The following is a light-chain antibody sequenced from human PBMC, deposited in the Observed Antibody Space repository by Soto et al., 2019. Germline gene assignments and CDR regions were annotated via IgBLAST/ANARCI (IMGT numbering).Light chain of an antibody. CDR2: GAS. CDR3: QQYGGSPLYI. J-gene: IGKJ2*01. V-gene: IGKV3-20*01. Sequence: EVVLTQSPDTLSLSPGERATLSCRPSQSVSSNYLAWYQQRPGQAPRLLISGASSRASGIPDRFIGSGSGTDFTLTITRLEPEDFAVYYCQQYGGSPLYIFGQGTKVDIK. CDR1: QSVSSNY.